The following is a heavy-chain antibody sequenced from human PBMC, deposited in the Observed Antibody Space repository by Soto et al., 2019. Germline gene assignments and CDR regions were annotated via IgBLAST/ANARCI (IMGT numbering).Heavy chain of an antibody. CDR3: ARQGIDILTGYRIEEGYYYYYYGMDV. J-gene: IGHJ6*02. V-gene: IGHV4-39*01. CDR2: IYYSGST. D-gene: IGHD3-9*01. Sequence: QLQLQESGPGLVKPSETLSLTCTVSGGSISSSSYYWGWIRQPPGKGLEWIGSIYYSGSTYYNPSLKSRVTISVDTSKNQFSLKLSSVTAADTAVYYCARQGIDILTGYRIEEGYYYYYYGMDVWGQGTTVTVSS. CDR1: GGSISSSSYY.